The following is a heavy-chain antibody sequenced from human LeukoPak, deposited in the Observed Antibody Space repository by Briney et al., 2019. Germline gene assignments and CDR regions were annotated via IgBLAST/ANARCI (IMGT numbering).Heavy chain of an antibody. CDR1: GYSISSGYY. CDR2: IYHSGST. D-gene: IGHD4-23*01. CDR3: ARETRPFDY. J-gene: IGHJ4*02. Sequence: SETLSLTCTVSGYSISSGYYWGWIRQPPGKGLEWIGSIYHSGSTYYNPSLKSRVTTSVDTSKNQFSLKLSSVTAADTAVYYCARETRPFDYWGQGTLVTVSS. V-gene: IGHV4-38-2*02.